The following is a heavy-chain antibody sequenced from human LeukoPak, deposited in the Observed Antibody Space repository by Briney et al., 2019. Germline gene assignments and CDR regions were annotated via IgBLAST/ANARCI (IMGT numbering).Heavy chain of an antibody. CDR2: IIPILGIA. J-gene: IGHJ4*02. D-gene: IGHD3-10*01. V-gene: IGHV1-69*04. CDR1: GYTFTGYY. Sequence: SVKVSCKASGYTFTGYYMHWVRQAPGQGLEWMGRIIPILGIANYAQKFQGRVTITADKSTSTAYMELSSLRSEDTAVYYCARGGSGSYHNGIKDYWGQGTLVTVSS. CDR3: ARGGSGSYHNGIKDY.